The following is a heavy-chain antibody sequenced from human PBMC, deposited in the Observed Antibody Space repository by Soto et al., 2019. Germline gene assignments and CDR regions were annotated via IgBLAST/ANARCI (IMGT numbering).Heavy chain of an antibody. CDR2: IYWDDDK. CDR1: GFSLSTNGMG. V-gene: IGHV2-5*02. D-gene: IGHD5-12*01. J-gene: IGHJ4*02. CDR3: ARLTRGVYDLDRLWEKFDY. Sequence: QITVKESGLTLVKPTQTLTLTCTFSGFSLSTNGMGVGWIRQSPGKALEWLALIYWDDDKRYSPSLRIRLTITQDTSKNQVDLTMTNMDTVDTATYSCARLTRGVYDLDRLWEKFDYWGQGTLVTVSS.